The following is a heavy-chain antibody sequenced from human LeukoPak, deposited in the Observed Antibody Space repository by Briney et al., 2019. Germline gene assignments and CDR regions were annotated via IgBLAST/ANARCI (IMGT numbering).Heavy chain of an antibody. CDR1: GYTFTSYS. Sequence: GASVKVSCNASGYTFTSYSISWVRQAHGQGLEWMGWTSAYNGNKNYAQKVQGRVDMTRDTYISTAYMELSRMRSDDTAVYYCARIWLTAADAFDIWGQGTMVTVSS. D-gene: IGHD2-2*01. CDR2: TSAYNGNK. CDR3: ARIWLTAADAFDI. J-gene: IGHJ3*02. V-gene: IGHV1-18*01.